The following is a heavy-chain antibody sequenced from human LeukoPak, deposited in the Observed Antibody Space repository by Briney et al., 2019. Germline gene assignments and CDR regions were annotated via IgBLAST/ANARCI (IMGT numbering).Heavy chain of an antibody. CDR3: AKGGYGSGYPYYFDY. V-gene: IGHV3-23*01. CDR2: ISGSGGNT. Sequence: GESLRLSCAASRFSFSNYAMSWVRLAPGKGLEWVSAISGSGGNTYYADSVKGRFTISRDNSKNTLYLQMNSLRAEDTAVVYCAKGGYGSGYPYYFDYWGQGTLVTVSS. D-gene: IGHD3-10*01. J-gene: IGHJ4*02. CDR1: RFSFSNYA.